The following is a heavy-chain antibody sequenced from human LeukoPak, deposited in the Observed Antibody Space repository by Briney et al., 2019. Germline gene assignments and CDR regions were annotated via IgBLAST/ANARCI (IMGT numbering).Heavy chain of an antibody. V-gene: IGHV5-51*01. CDR3: ARRGVNNSNWYFDL. CDR1: GYSFTRKW. J-gene: IGHJ2*01. Sequence: GESLKISCKGSGYSFTRKWIGWVRQMPGKGLEWMAIIYPGDSDTTYSPSFQGQVTISADKSINTAYLQWSSLKASDTAMYYCARRGVNNSNWYFDLWGRGTLVTVSS. D-gene: IGHD2/OR15-2a*01. CDR2: IYPGDSDT.